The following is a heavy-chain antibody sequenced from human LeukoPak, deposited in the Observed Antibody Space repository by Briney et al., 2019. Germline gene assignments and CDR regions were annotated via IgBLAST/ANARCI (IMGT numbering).Heavy chain of an antibody. CDR3: ARGFEYNYRYTFGY. CDR2: IYSGST. D-gene: IGHD5-18*01. Sequence: PSETLSLTCTVSGGSISSYYWSWIRQPPGKGLEGIGYIYSGSTDYNPSLRSRVTISVDTSKNQFSLKLSSVTAADTAVYYCARGFEYNYRYTFGYWGQGTLVTVSS. J-gene: IGHJ4*02. CDR1: GGSISSYY. V-gene: IGHV4-59*01.